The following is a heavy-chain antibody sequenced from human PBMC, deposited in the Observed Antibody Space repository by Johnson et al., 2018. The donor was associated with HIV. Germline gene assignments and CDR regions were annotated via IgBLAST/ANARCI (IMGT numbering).Heavy chain of an antibody. CDR3: ARDHAFGDIWDRAFDI. V-gene: IGHV3-20*04. J-gene: IGHJ3*02. D-gene: IGHD3-10*01. Sequence: VQLVESGGGVVRPGGSLRLSCAASGFNFDDYGMTWVRQAPGKGLEWVSGINWNGGSTGYADSVKGRFTISRDNAKNSLYLQMNSLRAEDTAVYYCARDHAFGDIWDRAFDIWGQGTMVTVSS. CDR2: INWNGGST. CDR1: GFNFDDYG.